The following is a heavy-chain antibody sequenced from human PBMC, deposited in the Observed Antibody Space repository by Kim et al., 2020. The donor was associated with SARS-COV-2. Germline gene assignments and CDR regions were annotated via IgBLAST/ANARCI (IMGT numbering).Heavy chain of an antibody. Sequence: SVKVSCKASGGTFSSYAISWVRQAPGQGLEWMGGIIPIFGTANYAQKFQGRVTITADESTSTAYMELSSLRSEDTAVYYCASRGGNYDSSGYYGYSYGMDVWGQGTTVTVSS. J-gene: IGHJ6*02. CDR3: ASRGGNYDSSGYYGYSYGMDV. CDR2: IIPIFGTA. V-gene: IGHV1-69*13. D-gene: IGHD3-22*01. CDR1: GGTFSSYA.